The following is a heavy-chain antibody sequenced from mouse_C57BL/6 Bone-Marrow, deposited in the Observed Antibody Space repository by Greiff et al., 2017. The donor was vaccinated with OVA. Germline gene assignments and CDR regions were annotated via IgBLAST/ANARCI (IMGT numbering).Heavy chain of an antibody. CDR1: GYTFTSYW. Sequence: QVQLQQPGAELVRPGSSVKLSCKASGYTFTSYWMDWVKQRPGQGLEWIGNIYPSDSETHYNQKFKDKATLTVDKSSSTAYMQLSSLTSEDSAVYYCARRTAQAYYFDYWGQGTTLTVSS. V-gene: IGHV1-61*01. CDR2: IYPSDSET. CDR3: ARRTAQAYYFDY. J-gene: IGHJ2*01. D-gene: IGHD3-2*02.